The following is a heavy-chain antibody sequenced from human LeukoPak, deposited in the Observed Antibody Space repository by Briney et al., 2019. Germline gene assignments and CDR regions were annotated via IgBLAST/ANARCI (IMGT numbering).Heavy chain of an antibody. CDR1: GFTFSPYA. D-gene: IGHD3-22*01. CDR3: ARTVKWLSPHFGY. J-gene: IGHJ4*02. Sequence: GGSLRLSCAASGFTFSPYAMHWVRQAPGKGLEWVAVISYDGSNTYYADSVKGRFTISRDNSKNTLYLQMNSLRTEDTAVYYCARTVKWLSPHFGYWGQGTLVTVSS. CDR2: ISYDGSNT. V-gene: IGHV3-30-3*01.